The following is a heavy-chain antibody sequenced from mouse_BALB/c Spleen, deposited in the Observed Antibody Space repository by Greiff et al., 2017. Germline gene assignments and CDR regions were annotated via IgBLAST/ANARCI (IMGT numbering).Heavy chain of an antibody. J-gene: IGHJ4*01. Sequence: EVMLVESGGGLVQPGGSLRLSCATSGFTFTDYYMSWVRQPPVKALEWLGFIRNKANGYTTEYSASVKGRFTISRDNSQSILYLQMNTLRAEDSATYYCARVYGNYCAMDYWGQGTSVTVSS. CDR3: ARVYGNYCAMDY. V-gene: IGHV7-3*02. CDR2: IRNKANGYTT. D-gene: IGHD2-1*01. CDR1: GFTFTDYY.